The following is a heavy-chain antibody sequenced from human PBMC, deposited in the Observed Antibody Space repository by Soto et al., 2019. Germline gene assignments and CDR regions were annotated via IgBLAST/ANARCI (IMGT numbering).Heavy chain of an antibody. D-gene: IGHD3-10*01. V-gene: IGHV1-69*02. CDR1: GGTFSSYT. CDR2: IIPILGIA. CDR3: ARTTRVRGVIVKRWFDP. Sequence: QVQLVQSGAEVKKPGSSVKVSCKASGGTFSSYTISWVRQAPGQGLEWMGRIIPILGIANYAQKFQGRVTITADKSTGTAYMELSSRRSEDTAVYYCARTTRVRGVIVKRWFDPWGQGTLVTVSS. J-gene: IGHJ5*02.